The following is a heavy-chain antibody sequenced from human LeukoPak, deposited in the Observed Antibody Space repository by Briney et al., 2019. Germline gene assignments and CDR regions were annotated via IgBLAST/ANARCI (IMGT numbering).Heavy chain of an antibody. CDR1: GGSISSGSYY. CDR3: ATQTGNCTSTSCYLSWFDP. CDR2: IYTSGST. V-gene: IGHV4-61*02. Sequence: PSETLSLTCTVSGGSISSGSYYWSWIRQPAGKGLEWIGRIYTSGSTNYNPSLKSRVTISVDTSKNQFSLKLSSLTAADTAVYYCATQTGNCTSTSCYLSWFDPWGQGTLVTVSS. D-gene: IGHD2-2*01. J-gene: IGHJ5*02.